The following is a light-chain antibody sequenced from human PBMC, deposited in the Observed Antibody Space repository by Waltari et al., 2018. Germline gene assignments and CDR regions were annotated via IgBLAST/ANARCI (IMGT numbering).Light chain of an antibody. V-gene: IGLV1-44*01. CDR1: SSNIGVNT. CDR2: TDN. CDR3: QTWDDSLNGVG. J-gene: IGLJ2*01. Sequence: QSVLTQPPSASGTPGQTVTISCSGSSSNIGVNTVNWYQQLPGTAPKLLIYTDNLPPSGVPDRFSGAKSGTSASLAISGLQSEDEADYHCQTWDDSLNGVGFGGGTKLTVL.